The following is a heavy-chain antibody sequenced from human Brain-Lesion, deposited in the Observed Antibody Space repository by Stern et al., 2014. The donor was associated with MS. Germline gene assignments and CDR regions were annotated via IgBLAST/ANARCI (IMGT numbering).Heavy chain of an antibody. D-gene: IGHD3-10*01. CDR2: IYTSGGT. CDR1: RGSITSGRYY. CDR3: ARAEYSVSGTAFDF. V-gene: IGHV4-61*02. J-gene: IGHJ4*01. Sequence: VQLVESGPGLVRPSQTLSLTCTVSRGSITSGRYYWTWIRQTAGKGLEWIGRIYTSGGTNYNPSFENRVTISMDKSSNHFSLELSSVTVADTAVDFCARAEYSVSGTAFDFWGHGTLVAV.